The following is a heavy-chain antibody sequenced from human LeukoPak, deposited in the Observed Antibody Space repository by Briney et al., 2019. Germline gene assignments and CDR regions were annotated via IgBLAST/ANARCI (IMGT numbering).Heavy chain of an antibody. Sequence: ASVKVSCKASGYTFTSSDINWVRQATGQGLEWMGWMNPNSGNTGYAQKFQGRVTMTRDTSISTAYMELSSLKSEDTAVYYCARDGGQQLVRDWGQGTLVTVCS. CDR1: GYTFTSSD. D-gene: IGHD6-13*01. J-gene: IGHJ4*02. CDR3: ARDGGQQLVRD. V-gene: IGHV1-8*01. CDR2: MNPNSGNT.